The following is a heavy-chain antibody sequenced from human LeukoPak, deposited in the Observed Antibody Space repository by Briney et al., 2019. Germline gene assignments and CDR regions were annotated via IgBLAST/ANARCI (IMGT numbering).Heavy chain of an antibody. CDR1: GGSISSYY. CDR2: IHYSGST. J-gene: IGHJ4*02. V-gene: IGHV4-59*06. CDR3: ARVIGYDQLDY. Sequence: PSETLSLTCTVSGGSISSYYWSWIRQPAGKGLERIGYIHYSGSTYYNPSLKSRISISVSTSKNRFSLQLSSVTAADTAVYYCARVIGYDQLDYWGQGTLVTVSS. D-gene: IGHD5-12*01.